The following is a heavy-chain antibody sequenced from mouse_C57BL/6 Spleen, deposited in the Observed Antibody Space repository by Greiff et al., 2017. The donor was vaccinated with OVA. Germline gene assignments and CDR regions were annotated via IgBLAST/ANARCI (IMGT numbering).Heavy chain of an antibody. CDR3: ARSRTTGGYFGC. D-gene: IGHD1-1*01. CDR1: GYTFTDYN. V-gene: IGHV1-18*01. CDR2: INPNNGGT. J-gene: IGHJ2*01. Sequence: EVQLQESGPELVKPGASVKIPCKASGYTFTDYNMDWVKQSHGKSLEWIGDINPNNGGTIYNQKFKGKATLTVDKSSSTAYMELRSLTSEDTAVYYCARSRTTGGYFGCWGQGTTLTVSS.